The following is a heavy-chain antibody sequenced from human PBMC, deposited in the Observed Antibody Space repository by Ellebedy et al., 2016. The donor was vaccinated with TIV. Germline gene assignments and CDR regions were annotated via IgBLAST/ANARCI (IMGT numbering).Heavy chain of an antibody. CDR1: GYTFTGYY. Sequence: AASVTVSCKASGYTFTGYYMHRVRQAPGQGLEWMGGIIPMFGKANSAQKFQGRVTITADESTSTAYMELSSLRSEDTAVYYCARDSGANFLGLSFGLWGRGTLVTVSS. CDR2: IIPMFGKA. D-gene: IGHD4/OR15-4a*01. V-gene: IGHV1-69*13. CDR3: ARDSGANFLGLSFGL. J-gene: IGHJ2*01.